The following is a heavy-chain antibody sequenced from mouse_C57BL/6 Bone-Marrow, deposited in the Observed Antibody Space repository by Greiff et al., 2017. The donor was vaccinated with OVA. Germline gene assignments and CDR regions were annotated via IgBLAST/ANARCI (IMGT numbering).Heavy chain of an antibody. CDR2: ISSGSSTI. V-gene: IGHV5-17*01. CDR3: ARSTTVVHFDY. Sequence: EVQVVESGGGLVKPGGSLKLSCAASGFTFSDYGMHWVRQAPEKGLEWVAYISSGSSTIYYADTVKGRFTLSRDNAKNTLFLQMTSLRSEDTAMYYCARSTTVVHFDYWGQGTTLTVSS. J-gene: IGHJ2*01. CDR1: GFTFSDYG. D-gene: IGHD1-1*01.